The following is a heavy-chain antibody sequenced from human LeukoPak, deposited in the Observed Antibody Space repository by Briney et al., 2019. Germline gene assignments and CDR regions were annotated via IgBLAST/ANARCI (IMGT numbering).Heavy chain of an antibody. CDR3: ARSPDTAMVNYFDY. V-gene: IGHV4-59*12. CDR2: IYYSGTT. J-gene: IGHJ4*02. Sequence: TPSETLSLTCTVSGGSISSYYWSWIRQPPGKGLEWIGYIYYSGTTYYNPSLKSRVTISVDTSKNQFSLKLSSVTAADTAVYYCARSPDTAMVNYFDYWGQGTLVTVSS. CDR1: GGSISSYY. D-gene: IGHD5-18*01.